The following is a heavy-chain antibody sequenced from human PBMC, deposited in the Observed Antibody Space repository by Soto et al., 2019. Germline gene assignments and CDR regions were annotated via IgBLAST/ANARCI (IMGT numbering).Heavy chain of an antibody. CDR2: IKQDGSEK. J-gene: IGHJ4*02. CDR3: AREGYYDFWSGSGATVGDYFDY. D-gene: IGHD3-3*01. Sequence: PGGSLRLSCAASGFTFSSYWMSWVRQAPGKGLEWVANIKQDGSEKYYVDSVKGRFTISRDNAKNSLYLQMNSLRAEDTAVYYCAREGYYDFWSGSGATVGDYFDYWGQGTLVTVSS. CDR1: GFTFSSYW. V-gene: IGHV3-7*01.